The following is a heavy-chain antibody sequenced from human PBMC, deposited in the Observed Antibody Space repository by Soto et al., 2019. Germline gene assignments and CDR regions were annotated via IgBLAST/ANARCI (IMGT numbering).Heavy chain of an antibody. J-gene: IGHJ3*02. D-gene: IGHD3-3*01. CDR1: GGSVSSGSYY. CDR3: ARDPLRFLEVDAFDI. Sequence: SETLSLTCTVSGGSVSSGSYYWSWIRQPPGKGLEWIGYIYYSGSTNYNPSLKSRVTISVDTSKNQFSLKLSSVTAADTAVYYCARDPLRFLEVDAFDIWGQGTMVTVSS. CDR2: IYYSGST. V-gene: IGHV4-61*01.